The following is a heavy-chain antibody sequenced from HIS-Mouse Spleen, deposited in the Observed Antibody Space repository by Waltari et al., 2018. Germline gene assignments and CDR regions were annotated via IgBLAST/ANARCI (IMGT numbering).Heavy chain of an antibody. CDR1: GGSIRSSSYY. J-gene: IGHJ2*01. V-gene: IGHV4-39*07. CDR2: ICYSGST. D-gene: IGHD6-13*01. CDR3: AREIPYSSSWYDWYFDL. Sequence: QLQLQESGPGLVKPSETLSLTCTVSGGSIRSSSYYWGCVRQPPGKGPEWIGSICYSGSTYYNPSLKSRVTISVDTSKNQFSLKLSSVTAADTAVYYCAREIPYSSSWYDWYFDLWGRGTLVTVSS.